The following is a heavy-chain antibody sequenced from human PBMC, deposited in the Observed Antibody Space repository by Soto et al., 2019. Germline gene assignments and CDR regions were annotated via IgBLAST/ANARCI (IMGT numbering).Heavy chain of an antibody. V-gene: IGHV4-34*01. J-gene: IGHJ4*02. CDR2: INHSGST. CDR3: ARAIKTGYDYVWGSYRFSNDY. D-gene: IGHD3-16*02. Sequence: SETLSLTCAVYGGSFSGYYWSWIRQPPGKGLEWIGEINHSGSTNYNPSLKSRVTISVDTSKNQFSLKLSSVTAADTAVYYCARAIKTGYDYVWGSYRFSNDYWGQGTLVTVSS. CDR1: GGSFSGYY.